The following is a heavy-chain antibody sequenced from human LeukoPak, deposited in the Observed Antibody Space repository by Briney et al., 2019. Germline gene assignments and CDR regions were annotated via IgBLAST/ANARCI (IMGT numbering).Heavy chain of an antibody. CDR3: ARELGVFDCFDY. J-gene: IGHJ4*02. D-gene: IGHD3-10*01. CDR1: GFTFSSYS. Sequence: GGSLRLSCAASGFTFSSYSMNWVRQAPGKGLEWVSSISSSSSYIYYADSVKGRFTISRDNAKNSLYLQMNSLRAEDTAVYYCARELGVFDCFDYWGQGTLVTVSS. V-gene: IGHV3-21*01. CDR2: ISSSSSYI.